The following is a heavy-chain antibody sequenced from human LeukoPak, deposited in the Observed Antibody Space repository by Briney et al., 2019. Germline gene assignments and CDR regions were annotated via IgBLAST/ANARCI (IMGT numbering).Heavy chain of an antibody. J-gene: IGHJ4*02. CDR1: GFIVSSNY. CDR2: IHNDGST. CDR3: AALARDY. V-gene: IGHV3-53*01. Sequence: GESLRLSFAASGFIVSSNYMTWVRQAPGKGLEWVSVIHNDGSTYYAESVKGRFTISRDNSKNTLYLQMNSLRVEDTAVYYCAALARDYWGQGILVTVSS. D-gene: IGHD3-3*02.